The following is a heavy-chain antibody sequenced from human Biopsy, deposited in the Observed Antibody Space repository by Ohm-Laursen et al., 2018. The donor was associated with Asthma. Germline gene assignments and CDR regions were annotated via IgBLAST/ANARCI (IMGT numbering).Heavy chain of an antibody. Sequence: SETLSLTCTVSGDSTTSGGCCWNWIRQHPGKGLEWIGYIHHSGTSYFSPSLKSRVSFSRDTSKNQFSLRLSSVTAADTAMYYCARIPRRSGSYFVDYWGQGTLVTVSS. V-gene: IGHV4-31*03. CDR1: GDSTTSGGCC. D-gene: IGHD3-22*01. CDR2: IHHSGTS. CDR3: ARIPRRSGSYFVDY. J-gene: IGHJ4*02.